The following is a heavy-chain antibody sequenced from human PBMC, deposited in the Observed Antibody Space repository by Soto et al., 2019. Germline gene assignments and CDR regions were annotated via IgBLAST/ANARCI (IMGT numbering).Heavy chain of an antibody. CDR1: GYTFTSYG. V-gene: IGHV1-18*01. D-gene: IGHD3-22*01. CDR3: AMSSSGYYYFDY. J-gene: IGHJ4*02. Sequence: GASVKVSCKASGYTFTSYGISWVRQSPGQGLEWMGWISAYNGNTNYAQKLQGRVTMTTDTSTSTAYMELRSLRSDDTAVYYCAMSSSGYYYFDYWGQGTLVTVSS. CDR2: ISAYNGNT.